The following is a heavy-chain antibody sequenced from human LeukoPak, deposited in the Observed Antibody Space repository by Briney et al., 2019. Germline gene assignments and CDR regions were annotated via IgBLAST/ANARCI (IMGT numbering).Heavy chain of an antibody. V-gene: IGHV3-30*18. CDR3: AKDPQYSTYYGMDV. J-gene: IGHJ6*02. CDR1: GFTFSSYG. Sequence: PGGSLRLSCAASGFTFSSYGMHWVRQAPGKGLEWVAVISYDGSNKYYADSVKGRFTISRDNSKNALYLQMNSLRAEDTAVYYCAKDPQYSTYYGMDVWGQGTTVTVSS. CDR2: ISYDGSNK. D-gene: IGHD6-6*01.